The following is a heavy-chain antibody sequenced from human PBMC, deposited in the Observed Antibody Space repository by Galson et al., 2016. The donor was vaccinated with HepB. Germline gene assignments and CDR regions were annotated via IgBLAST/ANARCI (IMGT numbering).Heavy chain of an antibody. Sequence: SLRLSCAASGFNFRTYWMSWVRQAPGKGLEWVANIKEHGSEKYYVDSVKGRFTISRDNAKNSLYLQVNSLRAEDTAVYYCARVGISDLITMIVVAEGYYFGYWGQGTLVTVSS. V-gene: IGHV3-7*04. D-gene: IGHD3-22*01. CDR1: GFNFRTYW. CDR2: IKEHGSEK. J-gene: IGHJ4*02. CDR3: ARVGISDLITMIVVAEGYYFGY.